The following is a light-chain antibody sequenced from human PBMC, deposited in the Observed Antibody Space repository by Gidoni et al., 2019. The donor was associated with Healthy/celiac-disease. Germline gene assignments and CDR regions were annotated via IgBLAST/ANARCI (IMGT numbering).Light chain of an antibody. CDR3: QQYYSTPQLT. Sequence: DIQMPQSPSSLSASVGDRVTITCRASQGISNSLAWYQQKPGKAPKLLLYAASRLESGVPSRFSGSGSGTDDTLTISSLQPEDFATYYCQQYYSTPQLTFGGGTKVEIK. J-gene: IGKJ4*01. CDR1: QGISNS. CDR2: AAS. V-gene: IGKV1-NL1*01.